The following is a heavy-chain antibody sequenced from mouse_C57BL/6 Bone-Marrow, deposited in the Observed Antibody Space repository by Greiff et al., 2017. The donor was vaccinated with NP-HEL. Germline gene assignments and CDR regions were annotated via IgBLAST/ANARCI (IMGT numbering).Heavy chain of an antibody. CDR2: IYPRSGNT. V-gene: IGHV1-81*01. CDR1: GYTFTSYG. CDR3: ARSPPYWYFDV. Sequence: VQLQQSGAELARPGASVKLSCKASGYTFTSYGISWVKQRTGQGLEWIGEIYPRSGNTYYNEKFKGKATLTVDKSSSTAYMQLSSLTSEDSAVYYCARSPPYWYFDVWGTGTTVTVSS. J-gene: IGHJ1*03.